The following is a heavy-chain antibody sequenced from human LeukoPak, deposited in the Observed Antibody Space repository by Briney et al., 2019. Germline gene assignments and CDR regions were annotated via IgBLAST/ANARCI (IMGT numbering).Heavy chain of an antibody. CDR1: GFTFSSYG. V-gene: IGHV3-33*01. CDR3: AREQPTMVREPAFFDY. CDR2: IWYDGSNK. J-gene: IGHJ4*02. Sequence: GGSLRLSCAASGFTFSSYGMHWVRQAPGKGLEWVAVIWYDGSNKYYADSVKGRFTISRDNSKNTLYLQMNSLRAEDTAVYYCAREQPTMVREPAFFDYWGQGSLVTVSS. D-gene: IGHD3-10*01.